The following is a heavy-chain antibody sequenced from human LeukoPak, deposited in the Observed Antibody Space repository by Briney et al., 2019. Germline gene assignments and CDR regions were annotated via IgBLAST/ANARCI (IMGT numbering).Heavy chain of an antibody. Sequence: ASVKGSCKVSGYTLTELSMHWVRQAPGKGLEWMGGFDPEVGKTIYAQKFQGRVTMTEDTSTDTAYMELSSLRSEDTAVYYCARGGRSYYGSGSYYWFDPWGQGTLVTVSS. CDR2: FDPEVGKT. CDR3: ARGGRSYYGSGSYYWFDP. V-gene: IGHV1-24*01. J-gene: IGHJ5*02. D-gene: IGHD3-10*01. CDR1: GYTLTELS.